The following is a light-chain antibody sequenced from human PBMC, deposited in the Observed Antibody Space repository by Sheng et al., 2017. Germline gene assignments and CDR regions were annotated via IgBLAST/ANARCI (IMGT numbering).Light chain of an antibody. CDR1: QTVSNN. CDR3: QRYNNWPPEIS. V-gene: IGKV3-15*01. J-gene: IGKJ5*01. Sequence: EIVMTQSPDTLSLSPGERVILSCRASQTVSNNLAWYQQKPGQPPRLLIYDASTRATGVPARFSGGGSGTYFTLTISGLHSEDFAVYYCQRYNNWPPEISFGQGTRLEI. CDR2: DAS.